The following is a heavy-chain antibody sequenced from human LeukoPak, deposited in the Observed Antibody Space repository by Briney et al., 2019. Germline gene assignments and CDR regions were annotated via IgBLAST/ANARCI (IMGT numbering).Heavy chain of an antibody. CDR3: ARASLWPEGLGTDY. Sequence: ASVKVSCKASGYTFTSYGISWVRQAPGQGLEWMGWISAYNGNTNYAQKLQGRVTMTTDTSTSIAYMELRSLRSDDTAVYYCARASLWPEGLGTDYWGQGTLVTVSS. D-gene: IGHD3-10*01. CDR1: GYTFTSYG. J-gene: IGHJ4*02. CDR2: ISAYNGNT. V-gene: IGHV1-18*01.